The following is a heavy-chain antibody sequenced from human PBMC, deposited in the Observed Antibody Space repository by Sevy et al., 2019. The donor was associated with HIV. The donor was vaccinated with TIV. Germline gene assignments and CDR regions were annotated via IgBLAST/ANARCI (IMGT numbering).Heavy chain of an antibody. J-gene: IGHJ4*02. CDR1: GVSVSSDTYY. V-gene: IGHV4-61*01. CDR2: VYHTGST. Sequence: SETLSLTCAVSGVSVSSDTYYWSWIRRPPGKGLEWIGYVYHTGSTNYSPSFKSRVTISVDTSKNQFSLRLFSVAAADTAVYYCAREPYFFDKSGYYWDYWGQGALVTVSS. D-gene: IGHD3-22*01. CDR3: AREPYFFDKSGYYWDY.